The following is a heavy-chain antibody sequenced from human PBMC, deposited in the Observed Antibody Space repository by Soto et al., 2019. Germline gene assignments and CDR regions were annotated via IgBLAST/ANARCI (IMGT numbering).Heavy chain of an antibody. CDR2: INPNSGGT. J-gene: IGHJ5*02. CDR3: ARVNGERGPYSWFDP. Sequence: ASVKVSCKASGYTFTGYYMHWVRQAPGQGLEWMGWINPNSGGTNYAQKFQGRVTMTRDTSISTAYMELSRLRSDDTAVYYCARVNGERGPYSWFDPWGQGTLVTVSS. CDR1: GYTFTGYY. V-gene: IGHV1-2*02.